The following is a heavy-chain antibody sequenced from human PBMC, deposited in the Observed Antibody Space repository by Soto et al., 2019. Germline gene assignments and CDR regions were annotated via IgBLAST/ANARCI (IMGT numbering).Heavy chain of an antibody. J-gene: IGHJ4*02. CDR3: ARHECRGSNCWPYDH. D-gene: IGHD2-15*01. CDR2: IYYSGNT. Sequence: SETLSLTCTVSGGSINNYYWSWIRQPPGKGLEWIGHIYYSGNTNYNPSLQSRVTISVDTSKNQFSLKLTSVTAADTAVYYCARHECRGSNCWPYDHWGQGTLVTVSS. CDR1: GGSINNYY. V-gene: IGHV4-59*08.